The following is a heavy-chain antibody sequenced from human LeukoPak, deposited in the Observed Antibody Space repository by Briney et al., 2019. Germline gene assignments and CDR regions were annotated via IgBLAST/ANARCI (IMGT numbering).Heavy chain of an antibody. CDR3: ARQARIIAARSYYYGTDV. V-gene: IGHV4-34*01. CDR2: INHSGST. CDR1: GGSFSGYY. D-gene: IGHD6-6*01. Sequence: PSETLSLTCAVYGGSFSGYYWSWIRQPPGKGLEWIGEINHSGSTNYNPSLKSRVTISVDTSKNQFSLKLSSVTAADTAAYYCARQARIIAARSYYYGTDVWGQGTTVTVSS. J-gene: IGHJ6*02.